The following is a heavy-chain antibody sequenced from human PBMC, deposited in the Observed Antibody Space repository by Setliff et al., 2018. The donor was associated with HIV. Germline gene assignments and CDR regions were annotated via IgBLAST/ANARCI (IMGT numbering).Heavy chain of an antibody. CDR2: IDSNNGNR. CDR1: GYTFTGYY. J-gene: IGHJ4*02. CDR3: VRVYCSGGSCFTFDY. Sequence: ASVKVSCKASGYTFTGYYMHWVRQAPGQGLEWMGWIDSNNGNRNFAQKFRGRVTMTTDISTNTAYMEVRSLSFDDTAVFYCVRVYCSGGSCFTFDYWGQGTLVTVSS. V-gene: IGHV1-18*04. D-gene: IGHD2-15*01.